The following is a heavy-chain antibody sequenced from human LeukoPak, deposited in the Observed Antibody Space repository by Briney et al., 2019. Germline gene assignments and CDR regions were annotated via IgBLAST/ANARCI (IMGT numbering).Heavy chain of an antibody. CDR1: GYTFINYD. D-gene: IGHD6-13*01. V-gene: IGHV1-8*03. J-gene: IGHJ5*02. CDR2: MNPNTGNT. CDR3: ARGGAVAGHNWFDP. Sequence: ASVKVSCKASGYTFINYDINWVRQATGQGLGWMGWMNPNTGNTGYAQKFQGRATITRDTSTNTAHMELTGLTSEDTAVYYCARGGAVAGHNWFDPWGQGTLVTVSS.